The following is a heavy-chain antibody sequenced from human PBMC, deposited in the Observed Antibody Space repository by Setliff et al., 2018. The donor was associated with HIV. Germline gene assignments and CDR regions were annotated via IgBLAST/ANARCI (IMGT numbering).Heavy chain of an antibody. CDR2: ITGYNGNT. D-gene: IGHD1-1*01. V-gene: IGHV1-18*01. CDR1: GYIFTNYG. Sequence: ASVKVSCKASGYIFTNYGTSWVRQAPGQGLEWMGWITGYNGNTNYAEKFQGRVTMTIDTSTSTAYLELRSLRSDDTAVYYCARVGPESLPYTWDDEADIFDIWGQGTMVTVSS. CDR3: ARVGPESLPYTWDDEADIFDI. J-gene: IGHJ3*02.